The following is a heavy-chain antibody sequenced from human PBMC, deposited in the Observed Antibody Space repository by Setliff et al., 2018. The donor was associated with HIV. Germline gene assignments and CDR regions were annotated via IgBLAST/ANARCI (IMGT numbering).Heavy chain of an antibody. Sequence: ASVKVSCKASGYTFTSYDINWVRQATGQGLEWMGWMNPNSGNTGYAQKFQGRVTMTRNTSISTAYMELSSLRSDDTAMYFCARLGSGWSDSYYYAMDIWGQGTMVTVSS. CDR1: GYTFTSYD. CDR3: ARLGSGWSDSYYYAMDI. J-gene: IGHJ6*02. CDR2: MNPNSGNT. V-gene: IGHV1-8*02. D-gene: IGHD6-19*01.